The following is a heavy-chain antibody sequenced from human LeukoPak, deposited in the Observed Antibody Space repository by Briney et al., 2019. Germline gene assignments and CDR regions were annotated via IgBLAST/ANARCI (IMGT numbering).Heavy chain of an antibody. Sequence: ASVKVSCKTSGYTFTGYYIHWVRQAPGQGLEWMGWINPNSGGTNYAQKFQGRVTMTRDTSISTAYMELSRLRSDDTAVYYCARGDDYGDYMGYYWGQGTLVTVSS. CDR3: ARGDDYGDYMGYY. J-gene: IGHJ4*02. CDR2: INPNSGGT. V-gene: IGHV1-2*02. D-gene: IGHD4-17*01. CDR1: GYTFTGYY.